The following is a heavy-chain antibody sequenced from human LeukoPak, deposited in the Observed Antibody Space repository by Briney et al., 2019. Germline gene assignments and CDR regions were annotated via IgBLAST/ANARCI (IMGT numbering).Heavy chain of an antibody. CDR2: ISYDGSNK. D-gene: IGHD1-1*01. J-gene: IGHJ1*01. V-gene: IGHV3-30*18. Sequence: PGRSLRLSCAASGFTFSSYGMHWVRQAPGKGLEWVAVISYDGSNKYYADSVKGRFTISRDNSKNTLYLQMNSLRAEDTAVYYCAKEGYPQRNAEYFQRWGQGTLVTVSS. CDR1: GFTFSSYG. CDR3: AKEGYPQRNAEYFQR.